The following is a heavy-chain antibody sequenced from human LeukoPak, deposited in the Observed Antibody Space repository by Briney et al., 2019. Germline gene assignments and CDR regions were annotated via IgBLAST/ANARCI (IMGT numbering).Heavy chain of an antibody. CDR1: GFTFSSYS. V-gene: IGHV3-21*01. J-gene: IGHJ1*01. CDR2: ISSSSSYI. CDR3: AKAEAREILRAVGFEEYLQY. D-gene: IGHD3-10*01. Sequence: GGSLRLSCAASGFTFSSYSMNWVRQAPGKGLEWVSSISSSSSYIYYADSVKGRFTISRDNAKNSLYLQMNSLIPDDTAVYFCAKAEAREILRAVGFEEYLQYWGQGTLVTVSS.